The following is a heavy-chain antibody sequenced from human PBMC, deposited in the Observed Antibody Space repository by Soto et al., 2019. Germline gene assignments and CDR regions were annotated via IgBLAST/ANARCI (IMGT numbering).Heavy chain of an antibody. V-gene: IGHV1-69*12. J-gene: IGHJ4*02. CDR3: VRGPDYDVYFDY. D-gene: IGHD3-22*01. Sequence: QVRLVQSGAEVKKTESSVKVSCEASGTTFSNFAIGWVRQAPGQGLEWMGGIILPFGTPNYAQKFQGRVTISADESMTTVYMELRGLRSGDTAVYYWVRGPDYDVYFDYWCQGTLVTVCS. CDR2: IILPFGTP. CDR1: GTTFSNFA.